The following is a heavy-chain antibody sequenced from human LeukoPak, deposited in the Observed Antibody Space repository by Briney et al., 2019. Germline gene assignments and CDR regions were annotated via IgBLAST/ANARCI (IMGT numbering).Heavy chain of an antibody. V-gene: IGHV4-39*07. CDR3: ASAGHAQSTFYDFWSFTPYSHMDV. Sequence: SETLSLTCTVSGGSIRSSYYYWGWIRQPPGKGLEWIGSIYDSGSTYYNPSLKSRVTISVDTSKNQFSLKLSSVTAADTAVYYCASAGHAQSTFYDFWSFTPYSHMDVWGQGTTVTVSS. D-gene: IGHD3-3*01. CDR2: IYDSGST. CDR1: GGSIRSSYYY. J-gene: IGHJ6*02.